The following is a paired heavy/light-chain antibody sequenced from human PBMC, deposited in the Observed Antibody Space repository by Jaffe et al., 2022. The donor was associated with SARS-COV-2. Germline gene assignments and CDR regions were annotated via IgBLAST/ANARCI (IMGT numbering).Heavy chain of an antibody. J-gene: IGHJ1*01. CDR2: IKNTIDGGTT. CDR3: TTDWRGSSWYWGYFQH. Sequence: EVQLVESGGGLVKPGGSLRLSCAASGFTFSSAWMSWVRQAPGKGLECVGRIKNTIDGGTTDYAAPVKGRFTISRDDSKNTLYLQMNSLKTEDTAVYYCTTDWRGSSWYWGYFQHWGQGTLVTVSS. D-gene: IGHD6-13*01. CDR1: GFTFSSAW. V-gene: IGHV3-15*01.
Light chain of an antibody. CDR3: SSYTSSSTLVV. CDR1: SSDVGSYNY. Sequence: QSALTQPASVSGSPGQSITISCTGTSSDVGSYNYVSWYQQHPGKAPKLMIYDVSDRPSGVSNRFSGSKSGNTASLTISGLQAEDEADYYCSSYTSSSTLVVFGGGTKLTVL. CDR2: DVS. J-gene: IGLJ2*01. V-gene: IGLV2-14*01.